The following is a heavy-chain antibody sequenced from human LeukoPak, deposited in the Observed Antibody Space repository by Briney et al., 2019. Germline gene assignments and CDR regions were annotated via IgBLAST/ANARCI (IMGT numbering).Heavy chain of an antibody. CDR2: ISGSGGST. CDR3: ARGPYSGKPIGY. D-gene: IGHD1-26*01. V-gene: IGHV3-23*01. J-gene: IGHJ4*02. Sequence: PGGSLRLSCAASGFTFSSYAMSWVRQAPGKGLEWVSAISGSGGSTYYADSVKGRFTISRDNSKNTLSLQMNSLRAEDTAVYYCARGPYSGKPIGYWDQGTLVTVSS. CDR1: GFTFSSYA.